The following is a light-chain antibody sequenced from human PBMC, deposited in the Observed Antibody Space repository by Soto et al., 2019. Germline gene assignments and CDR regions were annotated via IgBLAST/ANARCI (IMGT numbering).Light chain of an antibody. CDR3: AAWDDSLSGYV. CDR1: SSNIGGNA. Sequence: QAVVTQPPPASGTPGQRVTISCSGSSSNIGGNAVNWYQQLPGTTPKLLIYSNNQRPSGVPDRFSGSKSGTSASLAISGLQSEDEADYYCAAWDDSLSGYVFGTGTKLTVL. CDR2: SNN. J-gene: IGLJ1*01. V-gene: IGLV1-44*01.